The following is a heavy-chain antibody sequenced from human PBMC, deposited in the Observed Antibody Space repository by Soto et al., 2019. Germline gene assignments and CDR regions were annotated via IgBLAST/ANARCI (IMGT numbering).Heavy chain of an antibody. J-gene: IGHJ6*02. CDR2: ISSSSSYI. Sequence: SWISKKTGKGLEWVLSISSSSSYIYYADSVKGRFTISRDNAKNSLYLQMNSLRAEDTAVYYCAREDVDGYGGYDHCYYSSGMAVWGHGTSVPVFS. D-gene: IGHD5-12*01. V-gene: IGHV3-21*01. CDR3: AREDVDGYGGYDHCYYSSGMAV.